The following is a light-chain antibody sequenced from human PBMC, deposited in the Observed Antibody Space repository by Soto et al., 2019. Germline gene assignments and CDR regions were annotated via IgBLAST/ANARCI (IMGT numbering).Light chain of an antibody. Sequence: ETVMTQTPATLSLSPGERATLSCRARQSISDNLAWYQQKPGQAPRLIIYTASIRATGIPARFSGSGSGTEFTLTISSLQSEDSAIYYCQQYNDWPPWTFGQGTKVEIK. J-gene: IGKJ1*01. CDR3: QQYNDWPPWT. V-gene: IGKV3-15*01. CDR1: QSISDN. CDR2: TAS.